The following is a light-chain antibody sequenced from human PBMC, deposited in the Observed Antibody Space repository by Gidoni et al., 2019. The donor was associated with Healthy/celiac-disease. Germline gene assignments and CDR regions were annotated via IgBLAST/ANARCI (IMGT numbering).Light chain of an antibody. J-gene: IGLJ2*01. CDR3: QAWDSSTAV. V-gene: IGLV3-1*01. CDR2: QDS. CDR1: KLGDKY. Sequence: SYELTQPPSVYVSPGQTASITCSGDKLGDKYACWYQQKPGQSPVLVIYQDSKRPSGIPERFSGSNSGHTATLTISGTQAMDEADYYCQAWDSSTAVFGGGTKLTVL.